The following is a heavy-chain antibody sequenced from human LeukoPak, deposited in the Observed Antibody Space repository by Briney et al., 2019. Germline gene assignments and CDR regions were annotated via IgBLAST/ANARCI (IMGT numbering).Heavy chain of an antibody. CDR2: IYTSGST. Sequence: SETLSLTCTVSGGSISSYYWSWIRQPAGKGLEWIGRIYTSGSTNYSPSLKSRVTMSVDTSKNQFSLKLSSVTAADTAVYYCARVDTAMGVFDYWGQGTLVTVSS. CDR1: GGSISSYY. V-gene: IGHV4-4*07. J-gene: IGHJ4*02. CDR3: ARVDTAMGVFDY. D-gene: IGHD5-18*01.